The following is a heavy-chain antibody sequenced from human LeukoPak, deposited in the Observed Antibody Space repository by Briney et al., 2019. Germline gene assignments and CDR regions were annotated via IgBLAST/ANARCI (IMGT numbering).Heavy chain of an antibody. CDR1: GFTFSSYG. V-gene: IGHV3-30*02. D-gene: IGHD2-21*02. J-gene: IGHJ4*02. CDR2: IRCDGTNK. Sequence: PGGSLRLSCAASGFTFSSYGMHWVRQAPGKGLEWVAFIRCDGTNKYYADSVKGRFTISRDNSKNTLYLQMNSLRAEDTAVYYCAARGLVVVTANSPSDYWGQGTLVTVSS. CDR3: AARGLVVVTANSPSDY.